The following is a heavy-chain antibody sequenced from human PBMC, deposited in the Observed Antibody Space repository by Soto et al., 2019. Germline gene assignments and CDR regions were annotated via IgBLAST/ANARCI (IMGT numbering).Heavy chain of an antibody. J-gene: IGHJ4*01. CDR3: ARDRSNNYDRNDYSPLYFDF. D-gene: IGHD3-22*01. Sequence: GASVKVSCKASGYTFTNYGVSWVRQAPGQGLEWMGWIGGYKGNTNYAQKLQGRVTLTTDTSTSTAYMELRSLRSDDTAVYYCARDRSNNYDRNDYSPLYFDFWG. CDR1: GYTFTNYG. CDR2: IGGYKGNT. V-gene: IGHV1-18*01.